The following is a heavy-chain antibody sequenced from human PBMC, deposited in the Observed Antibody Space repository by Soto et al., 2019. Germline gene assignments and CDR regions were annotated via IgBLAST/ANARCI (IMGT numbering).Heavy chain of an antibody. J-gene: IGHJ4*02. CDR2: IIPIFGTA. CDR3: ASVRIQLWLGSLKEFDY. V-gene: IGHV1-69*13. D-gene: IGHD5-18*01. CDR1: GGTFSSYA. Sequence: GASVKVSCKASGGTFSSYAISWVRQAPGQGLEWMGGIIPIFGTANYAQKFQGRVTITADESTSTAYMELSSLRSEDTAVYYCASVRIQLWLGSLKEFDYWGQGTLVTVSS.